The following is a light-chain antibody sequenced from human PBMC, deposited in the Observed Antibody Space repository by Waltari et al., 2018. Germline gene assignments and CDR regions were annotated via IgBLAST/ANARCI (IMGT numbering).Light chain of an antibody. Sequence: QSALTQPRSVSESPGQSVTISCTGTSTDVGAYNYVSWYQHHPAKAPKLIIYDVSKWPAGVPVRFSGSKSGNSASLTISGLQAEDEAYYYGSSYTGSYPPWVFGGGTKLTVL. J-gene: IGLJ3*02. CDR1: STDVGAYNY. CDR2: DVS. CDR3: SSYTGSYPPWV. V-gene: IGLV2-11*01.